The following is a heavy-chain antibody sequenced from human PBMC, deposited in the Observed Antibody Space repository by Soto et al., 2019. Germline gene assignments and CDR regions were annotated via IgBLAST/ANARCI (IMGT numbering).Heavy chain of an antibody. V-gene: IGHV3-21*01. J-gene: IGHJ6*03. CDR1: GFTFSSYS. CDR3: APFGLPAAKYMDV. D-gene: IGHD2-2*01. Sequence: GGSLRLSCAASGFTFSSYSMNWVRQAPGKGLEWVSSISGSSTYIYYADSMKGRFTISRDNAKNSLFLQMNSLRAEDTAVYYCAPFGLPAAKYMDVWGKGTTVTVSS. CDR2: ISGSSTYI.